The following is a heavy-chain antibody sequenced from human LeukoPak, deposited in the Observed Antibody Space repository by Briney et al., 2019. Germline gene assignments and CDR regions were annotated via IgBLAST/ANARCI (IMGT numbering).Heavy chain of an antibody. CDR1: GFTFSSYG. CDR2: ISYDGSNK. Sequence: GGSLRLSCAASGFTFSSYGMHWVRQAPGKGLGRVAVISYDGSNKYYADSVKGRFTISRDNSKNTLYLQMNSLRAEDTAVYYCAKDVGYSYGSWGQGTLVTVSS. CDR3: AKDVGYSYGS. J-gene: IGHJ5*02. D-gene: IGHD5-18*01. V-gene: IGHV3-30*18.